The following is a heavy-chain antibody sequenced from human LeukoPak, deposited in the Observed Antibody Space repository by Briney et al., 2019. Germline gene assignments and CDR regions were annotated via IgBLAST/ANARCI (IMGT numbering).Heavy chain of an antibody. CDR3: ARAGYCSGGSCPYYFDY. Sequence: GASVKVSCKAPGGTFSSYAISWVRQAPGQGLEWMGRIIPIFGTANYAQKFQGRVTITTDESTSTAYMELSSLRSEDTAVYYCARAGYCSGGSCPYYFDYWGQGTLVTVSS. D-gene: IGHD2-15*01. CDR1: GGTFSSYA. J-gene: IGHJ4*02. CDR2: IIPIFGTA. V-gene: IGHV1-69*05.